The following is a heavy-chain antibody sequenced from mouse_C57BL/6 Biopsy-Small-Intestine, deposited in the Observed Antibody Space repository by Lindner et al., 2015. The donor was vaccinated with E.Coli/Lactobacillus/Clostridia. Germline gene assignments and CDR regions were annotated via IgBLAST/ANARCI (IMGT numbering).Heavy chain of an antibody. J-gene: IGHJ2*01. CDR2: IYPYNGVS. V-gene: IGHV1-31*01. D-gene: IGHD1-1*01. Sequence: VQLQESGPELVKPGASVKIPCKASGYTITDYNMHWVKQSHGNILDWIGYIYPYNGVSSYNQKFKGKATLTVDESSSTAYMELRSLTSEDSAVYYCAREGYGSSFDYWGQGTTLTVSS. CDR1: GYTITDYN. CDR3: AREGYGSSFDY.